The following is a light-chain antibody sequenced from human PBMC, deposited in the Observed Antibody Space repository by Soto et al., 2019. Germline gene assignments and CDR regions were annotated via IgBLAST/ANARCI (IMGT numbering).Light chain of an antibody. CDR3: AACDDSLNAVV. CDR1: NSNVGSNT. Sequence: QSVLTQPPSASGTPGQRVTISCSGSNSNVGSNTVDWYQQLPGTAPKLLIYYNNQRPSGVPDRLSGSKSGTSASLAISGLQSEDEADYYCAACDDSLNAVVFGGGTKLTVL. J-gene: IGLJ2*01. V-gene: IGLV1-44*01. CDR2: YNN.